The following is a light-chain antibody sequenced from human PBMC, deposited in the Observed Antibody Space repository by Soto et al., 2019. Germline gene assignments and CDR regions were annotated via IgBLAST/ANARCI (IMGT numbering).Light chain of an antibody. V-gene: IGKV1-39*01. CDR1: QSITYF. CDR3: QQSSSTPLT. Sequence: DIQMTQSPSSLSASVGDRVTITCRASQSITYFLNWYQQKPGKAPKLLIYAASSLESGVPPRFSGSGSGTDFTLSISSLEPEDFATYYCQQSSSTPLTFGGGTKVEI. CDR2: AAS. J-gene: IGKJ4*01.